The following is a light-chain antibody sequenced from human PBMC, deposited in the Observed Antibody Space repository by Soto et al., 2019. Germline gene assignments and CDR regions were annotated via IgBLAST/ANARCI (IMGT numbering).Light chain of an antibody. J-gene: IGLJ2*01. CDR3: AAWDDSLNGPV. CDR2: GNN. Sequence: QSVLTQPPSASETPGQRVTISCSGSSSNIGSNSVNWYQQLPGTAPKLLIYGNNQRPSGVPDRFSGSKSGTSASLAISGLQSEDEADYYCAAWDDSLNGPVFGGGTKLTVL. V-gene: IGLV1-44*01. CDR1: SSNIGSNS.